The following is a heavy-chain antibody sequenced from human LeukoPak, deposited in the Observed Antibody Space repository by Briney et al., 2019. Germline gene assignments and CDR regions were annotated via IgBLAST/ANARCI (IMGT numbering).Heavy chain of an antibody. CDR3: ARGLKTATKSGYCSGGSCRTHYYGMDV. CDR1: GGSFSGYY. D-gene: IGHD2-15*01. Sequence: SETLSLTCAVHGGSFSGYYWSWIRQPPGKGLEWIGEINHSGSTNYNPSLKSRVTISVDTSKNQFSLKLSSVTAADTAVYYCARGLKTATKSGYCSGGSCRTHYYGMDVWGKGTTVTVSS. V-gene: IGHV4-34*01. J-gene: IGHJ6*04. CDR2: INHSGST.